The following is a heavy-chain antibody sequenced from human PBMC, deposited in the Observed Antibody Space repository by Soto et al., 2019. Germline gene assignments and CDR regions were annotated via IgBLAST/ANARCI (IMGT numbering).Heavy chain of an antibody. Sequence: SVKVSCKASGFTFTSSAVQWVRQARGQRLEWIGWIVVGSGNTNYAQKFQERVTITRDMSTSTAYMELSSLRSEDTAVYYCAAAISMVVATDAFDIWGEGTMVTVSS. V-gene: IGHV1-58*01. CDR1: GFTFTSSA. CDR3: AAAISMVVATDAFDI. CDR2: IVVGSGNT. J-gene: IGHJ3*02. D-gene: IGHD2-15*01.